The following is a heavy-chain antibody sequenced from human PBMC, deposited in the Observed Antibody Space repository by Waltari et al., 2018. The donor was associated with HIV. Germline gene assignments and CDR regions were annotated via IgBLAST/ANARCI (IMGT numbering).Heavy chain of an antibody. V-gene: IGHV4-61*01. J-gene: IGHJ4*02. CDR3: LRSHGGY. CDR2: IHNRGII. CDR1: GDSVSSGSYY. Sequence: QVQLQESGPGLVRPSETLSLTCTVSGDSVSSGSYYWKWIRQPPGKGLEWIGQIHNRGIIDYNPSLKSRVTISIDTSKNLFSLKLSSVTAADTAVYYCLRSHGGYWGQGTLVTVSS.